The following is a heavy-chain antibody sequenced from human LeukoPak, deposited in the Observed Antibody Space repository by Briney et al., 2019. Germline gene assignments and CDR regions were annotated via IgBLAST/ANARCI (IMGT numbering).Heavy chain of an antibody. Sequence: SVKVTCKASGGTFSSYAISWVRQAPGQGLEWMGGIIPIFGTANYAQKFQGRVTITADESTSTAYMELSSLRSEDTAVYYCARVVDSSGYYFDYWGQGTLVTVSS. J-gene: IGHJ4*02. CDR2: IIPIFGTA. CDR3: ARVVDSSGYYFDY. CDR1: GGTFSSYA. V-gene: IGHV1-69*13. D-gene: IGHD3-22*01.